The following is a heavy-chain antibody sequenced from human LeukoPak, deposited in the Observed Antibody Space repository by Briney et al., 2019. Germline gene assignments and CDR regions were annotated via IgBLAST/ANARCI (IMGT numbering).Heavy chain of an antibody. Sequence: ASVKVSCKASGYTFTSYDINWVRQATGEGLEWVGWMNPDSGHTGYAQKLQGGVTLSTDTSISTAYMELTSLTSEQTDVYYGARVWGSIDRWGQGTLVTDSS. J-gene: IGHJ5*02. V-gene: IGHV1-8*01. CDR2: MNPDSGHT. CDR1: GYTFTSYD. CDR3: ARVWGSIDR. D-gene: IGHD2-21*01.